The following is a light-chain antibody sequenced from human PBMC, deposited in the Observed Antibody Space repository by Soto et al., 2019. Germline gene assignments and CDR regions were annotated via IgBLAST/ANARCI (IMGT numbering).Light chain of an antibody. CDR2: DAS. J-gene: IGKJ1*01. CDR3: QQYNSYSPWT. Sequence: DIQMTQSPSTLSASVGDRVTLTCRASRSISTWLAWYQQKPGKAPKVLISDASTLQTGVPSRFGGGGSGTEFTLTISGLQPDDFATYYCQQYNSYSPWTFGPGTKVDIK. CDR1: RSISTW. V-gene: IGKV1-5*01.